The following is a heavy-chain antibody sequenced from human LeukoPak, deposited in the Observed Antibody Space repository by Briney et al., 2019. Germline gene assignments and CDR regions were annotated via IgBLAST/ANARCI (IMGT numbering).Heavy chain of an antibody. CDR1: GFTFSSYA. V-gene: IGHV3-7*01. D-gene: IGHD5-24*01. CDR2: IKQDGSEK. Sequence: GGSLRLSCAASGFTFSSYAMHWVRQAPGKGLEWVSNIKQDGSEKYYVDSVKGRFTISRDNAKNSLYLQMNSFRAEDTAVDYCARDPRTRRLMASYYLDYWGQGTLVTVSS. CDR3: ARDPRTRRLMASYYLDY. J-gene: IGHJ4*02.